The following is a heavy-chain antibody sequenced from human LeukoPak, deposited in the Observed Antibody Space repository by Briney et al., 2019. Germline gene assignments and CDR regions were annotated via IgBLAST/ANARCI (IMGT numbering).Heavy chain of an antibody. J-gene: IGHJ4*02. V-gene: IGHV3-20*04. CDR2: INWNGGST. CDR1: GFTFDDYG. Sequence: PGGSLRLSCAASGFTFDDYGMSWVRHAPGKGLEWVSGINWNGGSTVYADSVKGRFTISRDNAKNSLYLQMNSLRAEDMALYYCAKGAGSYLTGMSNIFDYWGQGTLVTVSS. CDR3: AKGAGSYLTGMSNIFDY. D-gene: IGHD1-26*01.